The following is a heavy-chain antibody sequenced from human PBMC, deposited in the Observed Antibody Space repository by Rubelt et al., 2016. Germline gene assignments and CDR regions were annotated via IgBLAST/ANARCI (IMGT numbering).Heavy chain of an antibody. J-gene: IGHJ4*02. V-gene: IGHV3-66*01. D-gene: IGHD3-10*01. CDR3: TRERAYYYFDC. CDR1: GFTVNSHY. Sequence: EVQLVESGGDLVQPGGSLRLSCAASGFTVNSHYMTWVRQAPGKGLEWVSVIYSGGGTDYADSVKGRFTISRDNSQSTLYLQMSRLRPEDTALYYCTRERAYYYFDCWGQGTLITVSS. CDR2: IYSGGGT.